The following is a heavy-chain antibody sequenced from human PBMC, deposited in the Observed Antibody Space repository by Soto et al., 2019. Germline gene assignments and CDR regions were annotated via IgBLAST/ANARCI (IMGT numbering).Heavy chain of an antibody. J-gene: IGHJ6*02. V-gene: IGHV3-64*02. CDR2: ISSNGGST. D-gene: IGHD2-15*01. Sequence: PGGSLRLSCAASGFTFSSYAMHWVRQAPGKGLEYVSAISSNGGSTYYADSVKGRFTISRDNSKNTLYLQMGSLRAEDMAVYYCARGAGEGSGYYYGMDVWGQGTTVTVSS. CDR3: ARGAGEGSGYYYGMDV. CDR1: GFTFSSYA.